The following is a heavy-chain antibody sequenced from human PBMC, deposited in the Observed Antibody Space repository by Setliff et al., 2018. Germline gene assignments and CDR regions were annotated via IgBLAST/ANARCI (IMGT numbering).Heavy chain of an antibody. Sequence: SETLSLTCAVSGYSISSGFSWVWIRQSPGKGLEWIGRILFSGDTYYNPSLNSRVTISADTSKNQFSLNLSSVTAADTAVYYCARDPGFRSGTWSLDLWGQGTQVTVSS. CDR2: ILFSGDT. J-gene: IGHJ5*02. D-gene: IGHD3-10*01. CDR3: ARDPGFRSGTWSLDL. V-gene: IGHV4-38-2*02. CDR1: GYSISSGFS.